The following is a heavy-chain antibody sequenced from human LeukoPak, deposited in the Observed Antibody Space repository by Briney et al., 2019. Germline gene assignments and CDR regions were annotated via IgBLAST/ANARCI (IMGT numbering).Heavy chain of an antibody. CDR1: AASISSGSYY. Sequence: PSETLSLTCTVSAASISSGSYYWSWIRQPAGKGLEWIGRIYTSGNTNYNPSLKSRVTISVDTSKNQFSLRLSSVTAADTAVYYCARDSLDPRAPYDSSGGYFDYWGQGTLVTVSS. D-gene: IGHD3-22*01. CDR3: ARDSLDPRAPYDSSGGYFDY. V-gene: IGHV4-61*02. CDR2: IYTSGNT. J-gene: IGHJ4*02.